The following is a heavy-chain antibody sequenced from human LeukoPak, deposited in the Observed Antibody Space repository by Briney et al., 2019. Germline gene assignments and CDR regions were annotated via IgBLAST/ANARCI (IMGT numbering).Heavy chain of an antibody. D-gene: IGHD1-26*01. V-gene: IGHV3-23*01. CDR3: AKDPFVFESGSYLIDY. J-gene: IGHJ4*02. Sequence: PGGSLRLSCAASGFTFSSYAMSWVRQGSGKGLEWVSGISMTGASTYYTDSVKGRFTISRDNSKKTLYLQMNSLRAEDTAVYYCAKDPFVFESGSYLIDYWGQGTLVTVSS. CDR2: ISMTGAST. CDR1: GFTFSSYA.